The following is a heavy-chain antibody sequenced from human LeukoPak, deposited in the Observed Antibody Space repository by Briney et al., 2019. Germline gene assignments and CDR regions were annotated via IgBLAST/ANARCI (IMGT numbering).Heavy chain of an antibody. CDR3: ARHYYGSGSSPMDV. V-gene: IGHV4-59*08. CDR2: IYDSGST. D-gene: IGHD3-10*01. CDR1: GGSISSYY. Sequence: SETLSLTCTVSGGSISSYYWSWMRQPPGKGLEGIGYIYDSGSTNYNPSRKSRVTISLDTSKKQFSLKLTSVTATDTAVFYCARHYYGSGSSPMDVWGQGTTVTVSS. J-gene: IGHJ6*02.